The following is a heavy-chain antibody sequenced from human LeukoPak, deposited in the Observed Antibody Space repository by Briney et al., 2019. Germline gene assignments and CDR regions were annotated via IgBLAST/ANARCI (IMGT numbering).Heavy chain of an antibody. CDR1: GGSFSGYH. CDR2: IDRYGST. Sequence: SETLSLTCAVYGGSFSGYHWSWIRQPPGKGLEWIGEIDRYGSTNYIPSLKSRVTISLDTSKNQFSLKLSSVTAADTGIYFCARHVIGRWLGDDYSYYVDVWGKGTTVTISS. D-gene: IGHD5-24*01. V-gene: IGHV4-34*01. CDR3: ARHVIGRWLGDDYSYYVDV. J-gene: IGHJ6*03.